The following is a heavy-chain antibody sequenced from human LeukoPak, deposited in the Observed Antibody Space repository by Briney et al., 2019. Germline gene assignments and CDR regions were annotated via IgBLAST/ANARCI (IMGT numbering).Heavy chain of an antibody. J-gene: IGHJ4*02. V-gene: IGHV1-8*01. CDR2: MNPNSGNT. D-gene: IGHD5-12*01. CDR3: ARGVATEYYFDY. Sequence: ASVKVSCKASGYTFTSYDINWVRQATGQGLEWMGWMNPNSGNTGYAQKFQGRVTMTRNTSISTAYMELCSLRSEDTAVYYCARGVATEYYFDYWGQGTLVTVSS. CDR1: GYTFTSYD.